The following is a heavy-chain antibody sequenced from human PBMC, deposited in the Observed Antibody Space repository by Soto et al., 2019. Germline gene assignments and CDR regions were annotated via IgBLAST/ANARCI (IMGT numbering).Heavy chain of an antibody. V-gene: IGHV1-69*13. CDR2: IIPIFGTA. CDR3: ASFRPITGTTAGYYGMDV. Sequence: GASVKVSCKASGGTFSSYAISWVRQAPGQGLEWMGGIIPIFGTANYAQKFQGRVTITADESTSTAYMELSSLRSEDTAVYYCASFRPITGTTAGYYGMDVWGQGTTVTVSS. CDR1: GGTFSSYA. D-gene: IGHD1-20*01. J-gene: IGHJ6*02.